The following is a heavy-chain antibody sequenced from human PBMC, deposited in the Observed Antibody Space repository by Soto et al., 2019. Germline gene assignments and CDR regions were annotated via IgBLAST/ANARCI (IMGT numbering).Heavy chain of an antibody. D-gene: IGHD1-1*01. CDR3: ARESPGTGHFDY. V-gene: IGHV4-59*01. J-gene: IGHJ4*02. Sequence: QVQLQESGPGLVKPSETLSLTCTVSGGSISGYYWKWIRQPPGKRLEWIGHIYYTGSTNYNPSLRSRVTMSVDTSENQFSLKLSSVTAADTAVYYFARESPGTGHFDYWGQGILVTVSS. CDR2: IYYTGST. CDR1: GGSISGYY.